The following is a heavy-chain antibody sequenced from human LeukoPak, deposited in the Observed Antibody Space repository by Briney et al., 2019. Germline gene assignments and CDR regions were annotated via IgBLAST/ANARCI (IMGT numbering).Heavy chain of an antibody. J-gene: IGHJ5*02. CDR3: ARESEDCSGGSCYPTGFDP. CDR1: GGSISSYY. Sequence: SETLSLTCTVSGGSISSYYWSWIRQPPGKGLEWIGQIYYSGSTNYNPSLKSRVTISVDTYKNQFSLKLSSVTAADTAVYYCARESEDCSGGSCYPTGFDPWGQGTLVTVSS. D-gene: IGHD2-15*01. V-gene: IGHV4-59*12. CDR2: IYYSGST.